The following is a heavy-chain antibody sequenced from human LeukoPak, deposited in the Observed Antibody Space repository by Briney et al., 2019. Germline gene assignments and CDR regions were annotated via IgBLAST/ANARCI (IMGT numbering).Heavy chain of an antibody. D-gene: IGHD1-1*01. J-gene: IGHJ4*02. V-gene: IGHV3-23*01. Sequence: PGGSLRLSCAASGFTFSSYAMSWVRQAPGKGLEWVSSIGGGGVDTYYADSVRGRFTISRDNSKNTLYLQMNSLRVEGTAVYYCAIDPPTTGTTFDNWGRGTLVTVSS. CDR3: AIDPPTTGTTFDN. CDR1: GFTFSSYA. CDR2: IGGGGVDT.